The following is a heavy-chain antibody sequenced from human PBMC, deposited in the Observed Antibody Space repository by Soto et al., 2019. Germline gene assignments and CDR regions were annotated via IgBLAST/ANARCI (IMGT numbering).Heavy chain of an antibody. J-gene: IGHJ3*02. D-gene: IGHD3-22*01. CDR3: ARDSFSRYYDSSGYLPGI. Sequence: GTSVEVSWEACGDRYASCGRSWVRQAPGKGLEWMGGIDADNGNTIYAQKLQGRVTMTTDTSTGTAYMELRSLRSDDTAVYYCARDSFSRYYDSSGYLPGIWGQGTMVTVSS. CDR2: IDADNGNT. CDR1: GDRYASCG. V-gene: IGHV1-18*01.